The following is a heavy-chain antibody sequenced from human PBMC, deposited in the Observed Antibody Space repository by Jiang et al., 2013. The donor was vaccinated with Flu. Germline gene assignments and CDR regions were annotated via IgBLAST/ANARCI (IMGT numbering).Heavy chain of an antibody. V-gene: IGHV3-30*02. D-gene: IGHD6-13*01. Sequence: VQLVESGGGVVQPGGSLRLSCAASGFTFSSYGMHWVRQAPGKGLEWVAFIRYDGSNKYYADSVKGRFTISRDNSKNTLYLQMNSLRAEDTAVYYCAKDDSLYSSSWYELDYYYYGMDVWGQGTTVTVS. J-gene: IGHJ6*02. CDR1: GFTFSSYG. CDR2: IRYDGSNK. CDR3: AKDDSLYSSSWYELDYYYYGMDV.